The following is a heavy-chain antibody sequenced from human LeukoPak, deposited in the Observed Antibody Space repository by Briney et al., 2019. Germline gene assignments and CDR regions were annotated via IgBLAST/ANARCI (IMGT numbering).Heavy chain of an antibody. CDR3: AKWAAAGPDWFDP. V-gene: IGHV3-7*03. CDR1: GFTFSAYW. J-gene: IGHJ5*02. Sequence: GGSLRLSCTASGFTFSAYWMSWVRQAPGKGLEWVANMKQDGSEKYYVDSVKGRFTISRDNSKNTLYLQMNSLRAEDTAVYYCAKWAAAGPDWFDPWGQGTLVTVSS. CDR2: MKQDGSEK. D-gene: IGHD6-13*01.